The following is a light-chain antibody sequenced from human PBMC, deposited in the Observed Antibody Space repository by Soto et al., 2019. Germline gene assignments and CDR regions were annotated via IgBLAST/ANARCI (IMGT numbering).Light chain of an antibody. CDR1: QNVRAF. V-gene: IGKV3-11*01. CDR2: AAS. CDR3: QQHSHWPPWT. J-gene: IGKJ1*01. Sequence: EVVLTQSPATLSLSPGERATLSCRASQNVRAFLDWYQQKPGQAPRLLIYAASNRATGIPDRFSGSGSGTAFTLTTSSLEPEDFAVYYCQQHSHWPPWTFGQGTRVEIQ.